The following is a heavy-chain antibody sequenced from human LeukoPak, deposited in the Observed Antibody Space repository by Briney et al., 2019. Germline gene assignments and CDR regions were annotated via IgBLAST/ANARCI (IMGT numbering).Heavy chain of an antibody. D-gene: IGHD3-16*01. CDR2: ISGSGGST. J-gene: IGHJ4*02. CDR3: TSSGGSTDY. V-gene: IGHV3-23*01. CDR1: GFTFSSYA. Sequence: GGSLRLSCAASGFTFSSYAMSWVRQAPGKGLEWVSVISGSGGSTDYADSVKGRFTISRDNSKNTLDLQMNSLRAEDTAVYYCTSSGGSTDYWGQGTLVTVSS.